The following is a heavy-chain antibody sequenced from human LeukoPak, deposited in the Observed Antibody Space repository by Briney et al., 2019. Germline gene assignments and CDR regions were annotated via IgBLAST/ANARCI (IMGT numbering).Heavy chain of an antibody. CDR2: IRSKANSYAT. J-gene: IGHJ4*02. D-gene: IGHD3-22*01. CDR1: GFTFSGSA. CDR3: AKSGEGGYYSYYFDY. Sequence: PGGSLRLSCAASGFTFSGSAMHGVRQASGKGLEWVGRIRSKANSYATAYAASVKGRFTISRDDSKNTAYLQMNSLRAEDTAVYYCAKSGEGGYYSYYFDYWGQGTLVTVSS. V-gene: IGHV3-73*01.